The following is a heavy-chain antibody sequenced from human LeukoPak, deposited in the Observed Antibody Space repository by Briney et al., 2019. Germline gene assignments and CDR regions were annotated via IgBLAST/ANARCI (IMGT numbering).Heavy chain of an antibody. Sequence: PGGSLRLFCAASGFTFSSYWMSWVRQAPGKGLEWVANIKQDGSEKYYVDSVKGRFTISRDNAKNSLYLQMNSLRAEDTAVYYCARDRENDYGDYEYFDYWGQGTLVTVSS. D-gene: IGHD4-17*01. CDR3: ARDRENDYGDYEYFDY. J-gene: IGHJ4*02. CDR1: GFTFSSYW. V-gene: IGHV3-7*01. CDR2: IKQDGSEK.